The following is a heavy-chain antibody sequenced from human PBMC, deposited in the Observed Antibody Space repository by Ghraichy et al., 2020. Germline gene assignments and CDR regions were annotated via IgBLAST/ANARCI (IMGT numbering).Heavy chain of an antibody. CDR2: IYYSGST. Sequence: TLSLTCTVSGGSISSYYWSWIRQPPGKGLEWIGYIYYSGSTNYNPSLKSRVTISVDTSKNQFSLKLSSVTAADTAVYYCAREEHTLWSGYYSRGYYFGYWGQGTLVTVSS. CDR1: GGSISSYY. D-gene: IGHD3-3*01. J-gene: IGHJ4*02. V-gene: IGHV4-59*01. CDR3: AREEHTLWSGYYSRGYYFGY.